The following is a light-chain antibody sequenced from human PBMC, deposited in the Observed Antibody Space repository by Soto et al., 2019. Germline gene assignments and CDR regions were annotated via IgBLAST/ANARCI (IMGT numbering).Light chain of an antibody. V-gene: IGLV1-51*02. Sequence: QSVLTLPPSVSAAPGQTVTISCSGSSSNIGSDFVSWYQQLPGTAPQLLIYENNKRPSGIPDRFSGSKSATSATLGITGLQTGDEADYYCAAWNTSLSGGVFGGGTKLTVL. CDR2: ENN. CDR3: AAWNTSLSGGV. CDR1: SSNIGSDF. J-gene: IGLJ3*02.